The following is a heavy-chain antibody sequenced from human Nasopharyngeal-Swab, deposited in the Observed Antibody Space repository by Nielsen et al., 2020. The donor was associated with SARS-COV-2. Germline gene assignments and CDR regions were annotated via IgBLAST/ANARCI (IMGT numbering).Heavy chain of an antibody. CDR3: AKLRAIAAAGTKGGFIDY. CDR1: GFTFSSYA. D-gene: IGHD6-13*01. Sequence: GGSLRLSCAASGFTFSSYAMSWARQAPGKGLEWVSAISGSGGSTYCADSVKGRFTISRDNSKNTLYLQMNSLRAEDTAVYYCAKLRAIAAAGTKGGFIDYWGQGTLVTVSS. V-gene: IGHV3-23*01. J-gene: IGHJ4*02. CDR2: ISGSGGST.